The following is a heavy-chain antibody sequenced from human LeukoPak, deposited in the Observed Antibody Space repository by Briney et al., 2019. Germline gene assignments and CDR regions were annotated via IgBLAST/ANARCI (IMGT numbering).Heavy chain of an antibody. CDR3: ARDRLQLQS. J-gene: IGHJ5*02. Sequence: SETLSLTCTVSGYSISSGYFWGWIRQPPGKGLEWIGVYHVGTTDYNPSLKSRVTISVDTSKNQFSLKLSSVTAADTAVYYCARDRLQLQSWGQGTLVTVSS. CDR2: VYHVGTT. V-gene: IGHV4-38-2*02. D-gene: IGHD5-24*01. CDR1: GYSISSGYF.